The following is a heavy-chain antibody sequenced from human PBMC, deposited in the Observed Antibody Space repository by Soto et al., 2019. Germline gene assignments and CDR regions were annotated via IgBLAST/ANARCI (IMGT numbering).Heavy chain of an antibody. CDR3: ARDYYGSGIGGHWFDP. CDR1: GGSIGSGGYY. CDR2: IYYSGST. Sequence: QVQLQESGPGLVKPSQTLSLTCTVSGGSIGSGGYYWSWIRQHPGKGLEWIGYIYYSGSTYYNPSLKSRVTISVDTSKNQFSLKLSSVTAADTAVYYCARDYYGSGIGGHWFDPWGQGTLVTVSS. D-gene: IGHD3-10*01. V-gene: IGHV4-31*03. J-gene: IGHJ5*02.